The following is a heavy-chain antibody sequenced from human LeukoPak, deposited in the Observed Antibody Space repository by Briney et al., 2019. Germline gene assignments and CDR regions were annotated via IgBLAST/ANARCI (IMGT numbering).Heavy chain of an antibody. CDR2: IYSGGST. J-gene: IGHJ4*02. CDR3: ARGLGYCTSTTCLLPFDY. V-gene: IGHV3-53*01. Sequence: GGSLRLSCAASGFTVSTHYMTWVRPAPGKGLDFFSVIYSGGSTYYADSVKGRFTVSRDNSKNTLYLQMNSLRAEDTAMYYCARGLGYCTSTTCLLPFDYWGQGTLVTVSS. D-gene: IGHD2-2*01. CDR1: GFTVSTHY.